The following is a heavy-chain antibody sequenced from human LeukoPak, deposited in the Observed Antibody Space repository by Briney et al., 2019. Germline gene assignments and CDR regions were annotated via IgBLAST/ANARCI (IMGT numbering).Heavy chain of an antibody. CDR3: ARDGYSYGYDYYFDY. J-gene: IGHJ4*02. Sequence: ASVKVSCTASGYTFTSYYMHWVRQAPGQGLEWMGIINPSGGSTSYAQKFQGRVTMTRDTSTSTVYMELSSLRSEDTAVYYCARDGYSYGYDYYFDYWGQGTLVTVSS. D-gene: IGHD5-18*01. CDR2: INPSGGST. V-gene: IGHV1-46*01. CDR1: GYTFTSYY.